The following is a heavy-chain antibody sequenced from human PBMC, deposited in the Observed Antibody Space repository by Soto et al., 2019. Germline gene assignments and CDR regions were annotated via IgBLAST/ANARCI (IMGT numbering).Heavy chain of an antibody. D-gene: IGHD3-16*02. Sequence: SGPTRVNPTHSLTLTCTFSWFSLSTSGVGVGMIRQPPGKALEWLALIYWDDDKRYSPSLKSRLTITKDTSKNQVVLTMTNMDPVDTATYYCARSHYDYVWGSYRNNWFDPWGQGTLVTVSS. CDR1: WFSLSTSGVG. V-gene: IGHV2-5*02. CDR2: IYWDDDK. J-gene: IGHJ5*02. CDR3: ARSHYDYVWGSYRNNWFDP.